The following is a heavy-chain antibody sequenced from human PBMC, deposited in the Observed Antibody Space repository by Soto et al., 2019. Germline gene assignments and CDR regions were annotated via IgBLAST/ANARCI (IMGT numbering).Heavy chain of an antibody. CDR3: SRHRPVFGPVTDFLWYFDV. CDR2: IGGKANSYAT. Sequence: EMQLVESGGGLVRPGGSLKLSCAASGFTFSAFNVHWVRQASGKGLEWIGHIGGKANSYATTFAASVKGRFTISRDDSKDTAYLQMNSQKTEDTAVYYGSRHRPVFGPVTDFLWYFDVWGRRTPVTVSS. J-gene: IGHJ2*01. V-gene: IGHV3-73*02. D-gene: IGHD3-3*01. CDR1: GFTFSAFN.